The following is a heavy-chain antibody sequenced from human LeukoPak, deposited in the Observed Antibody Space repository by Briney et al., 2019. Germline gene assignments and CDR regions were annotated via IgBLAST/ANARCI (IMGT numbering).Heavy chain of an antibody. V-gene: IGHV4-39*01. CDR3: ARGFRIEVVYAQSGTFDI. CDR2: IYYSGNN. D-gene: IGHD2-8*02. J-gene: IGHJ3*02. CDR1: GDSISSNNY. Sequence: SETLSLTCSVSGDSISSNNYWGWIRRPPGKGLEWIGRIYYSGNNYYNPSLKSRVIISVDTSNNQLSLKLNSVTAADTAVYYCARGFRIEVVYAQSGTFDIWGQGTMVTVSS.